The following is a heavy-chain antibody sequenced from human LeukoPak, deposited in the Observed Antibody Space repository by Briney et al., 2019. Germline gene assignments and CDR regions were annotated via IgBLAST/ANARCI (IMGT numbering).Heavy chain of an antibody. D-gene: IGHD6-19*01. CDR3: AKTRGGFDAFDI. Sequence: PGGSLRLSCAASGFTFSSYAMSWVRQAPGKGLEWVSAISGSGGSTYYADSVEGRFTISRDNSKNTLYLQMNSLRAEDTAVYYCAKTRGGFDAFDIWGQGTMVTVSS. CDR2: ISGSGGST. V-gene: IGHV3-23*01. J-gene: IGHJ3*02. CDR1: GFTFSSYA.